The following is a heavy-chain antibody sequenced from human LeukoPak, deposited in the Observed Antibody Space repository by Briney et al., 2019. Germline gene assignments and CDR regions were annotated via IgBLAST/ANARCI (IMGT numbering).Heavy chain of an antibody. CDR1: GGSISSYY. J-gene: IGHJ4*02. CDR3: ARVTPSYDSSGYYHYYFDY. V-gene: IGHV4-59*01. Sequence: SPSETLSLTCTVSGGSISSYYWSWIRQPPGKGLEWIGYIYYSGSTNYNPSLKSRVTISVDTSKNQSSLKLSSVTAADTAVYYCARVTPSYDSSGYYHYYFDYWGQGTLVTVSS. CDR2: IYYSGST. D-gene: IGHD3-22*01.